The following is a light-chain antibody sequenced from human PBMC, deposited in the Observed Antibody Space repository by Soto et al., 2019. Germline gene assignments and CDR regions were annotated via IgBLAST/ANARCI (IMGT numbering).Light chain of an antibody. Sequence: QSVLTQPASVSGSPGQSITISCTGTSSDVGGYNYVSWYQQHPGKAPKLMIYEVSNRPSGVSNRFSGSKSGNTASLTISGLQAEDEADCYCSSYTSSSTRVFGGGTKLTVL. V-gene: IGLV2-14*01. J-gene: IGLJ3*02. CDR3: SSYTSSSTRV. CDR2: EVS. CDR1: SSDVGGYNY.